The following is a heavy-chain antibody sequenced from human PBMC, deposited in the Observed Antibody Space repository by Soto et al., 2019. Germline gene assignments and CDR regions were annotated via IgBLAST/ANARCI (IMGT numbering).Heavy chain of an antibody. CDR1: GASISSTDW. V-gene: IGHV4-4*02. CDR3: ARVYSGSYFDY. J-gene: IGHJ4*02. CDR2: IHPSGMT. Sequence: QVQLQESGPGLVKPSGTLSLTCAVSGASISSTDWWSWVRQPPGKGLEWIGEIHPSGMTNYNPSLKRRVTISLDKSRKQFALKLSSVAAADTAVYHCARVYSGSYFDYWGQGTLVTVSS. D-gene: IGHD1-26*01.